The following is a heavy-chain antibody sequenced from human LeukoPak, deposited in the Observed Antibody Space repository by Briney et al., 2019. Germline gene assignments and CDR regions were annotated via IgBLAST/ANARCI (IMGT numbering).Heavy chain of an antibody. V-gene: IGHV5-51*01. J-gene: IGHJ3*02. D-gene: IGHD3-22*01. CDR3: ARLQTMMAGSFDI. CDR1: GYSFTSYW. CDR2: IYPGDSDT. Sequence: GESLKISCKGSGYSFTSYWIGWVRQMPGKGLEWMGIIYPGDSDTRYSPSFQGQVTISADKSISTAYLQWSSLKASDAAMYYCARLQTMMAGSFDIWGQGTMVTVSS.